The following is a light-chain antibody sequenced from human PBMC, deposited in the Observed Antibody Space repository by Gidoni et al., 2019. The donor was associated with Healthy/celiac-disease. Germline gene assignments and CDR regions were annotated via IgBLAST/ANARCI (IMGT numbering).Light chain of an antibody. Sequence: IRMTQSPSSFSASTGDRVTITCRASQGISSYLAWYQQTPGKAPKLLIYAASTLQSGVPSRFSGSGSGTDFTLTISCLQSEDFATYYCQQYYSYPRTFGGGTKVEIK. CDR1: QGISSY. CDR3: QQYYSYPRT. J-gene: IGKJ4*01. CDR2: AAS. V-gene: IGKV1-8*01.